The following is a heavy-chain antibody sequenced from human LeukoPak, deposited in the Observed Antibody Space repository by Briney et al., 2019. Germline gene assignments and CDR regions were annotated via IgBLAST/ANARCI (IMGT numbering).Heavy chain of an antibody. V-gene: IGHV3-23*01. CDR2: ISGSGGST. Sequence: PGGSLRLSCAASGFTFSSYAMSWVRQAPAKGREWVSAISGSGGSTYYADSVKGRFTISRDNSKNTLYLQMNSLRAEDTAVYYCAKDYQGKVVAGTAELDYWGQGTLVTVSS. D-gene: IGHD6-19*01. CDR3: AKDYQGKVVAGTAELDY. CDR1: GFTFSSYA. J-gene: IGHJ4*02.